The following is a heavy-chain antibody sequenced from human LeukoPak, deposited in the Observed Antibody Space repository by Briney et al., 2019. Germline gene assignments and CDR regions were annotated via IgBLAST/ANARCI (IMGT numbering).Heavy chain of an antibody. J-gene: IGHJ5*02. CDR1: GGSISSYY. D-gene: IGHD3-10*01. V-gene: IGHV4-59*01. CDR3: ARKRVTMVRGVPLNWFNP. Sequence: SETLSLTCTVSGGSISSYYWSWIRQPPGKGLEWIGYIYYSGSTNYNPSLKSRVTISVDTSKNQFSLKLSSVTAADTAVYYCARKRVTMVRGVPLNWFNPWGQGTLVTVSS. CDR2: IYYSGST.